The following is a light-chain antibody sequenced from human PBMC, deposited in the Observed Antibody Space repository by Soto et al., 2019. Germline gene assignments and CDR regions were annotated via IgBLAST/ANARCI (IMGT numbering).Light chain of an antibody. J-gene: IGLJ2*01. Sequence: QSALTQPASVSGSPGQSITISCTGTNSDVGGYNYVSWYQQHPGKAPKLMIYDVSNRPSGVSSRFSGSRSGNTASLTISGLQAEDEADYYCSSYTSTSTVVFGGGTKLTV. CDR1: NSDVGGYNY. V-gene: IGLV2-14*01. CDR3: SSYTSTSTVV. CDR2: DVS.